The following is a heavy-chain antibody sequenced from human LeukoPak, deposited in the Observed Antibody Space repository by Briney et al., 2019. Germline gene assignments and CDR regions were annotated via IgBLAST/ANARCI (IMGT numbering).Heavy chain of an antibody. CDR1: GFTFSSHA. V-gene: IGHV3-30*04. D-gene: IGHD2-2*01. CDR2: ISYDGSNK. J-gene: IGHJ6*02. CDR3: ARDLARGYCSSTSCPYYYYGMDV. Sequence: PGRSLRLSCAASGFTFSSHAMHWVRQAPGKGLEWVAVISYDGSNKYYADSVKGRFTISRDNSKNTLYLQMNSLRAEDAAVYYCARDLARGYCSSTSCPYYYYGMDVWGQGTTVTVSS.